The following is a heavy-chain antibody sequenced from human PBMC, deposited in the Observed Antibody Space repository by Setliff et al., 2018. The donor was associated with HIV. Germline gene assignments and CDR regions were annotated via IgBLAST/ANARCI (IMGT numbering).Heavy chain of an antibody. CDR3: ARGGVQLWLPLFDY. D-gene: IGHD5-18*01. Sequence: SETLSLTCTVSGGSISSGSYYWSWIRQPAGKGLEWIGRIHTSGSTNYNPSLKSRVTISVDTSKNQFSLKLNSVTAADTAVYFCARGGVQLWLPLFDYWGQGTLVTVSS. CDR2: IHTSGST. J-gene: IGHJ4*02. V-gene: IGHV4-61*02. CDR1: GGSISSGSYY.